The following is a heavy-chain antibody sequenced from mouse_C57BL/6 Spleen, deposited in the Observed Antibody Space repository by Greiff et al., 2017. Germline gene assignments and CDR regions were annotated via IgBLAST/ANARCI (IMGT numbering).Heavy chain of an antibody. V-gene: IGHV1-61*01. CDR2: IYPADSET. CDR1: GYTFTSYW. CDR3: AKAGSYYAMDY. Sequence: QVHVKQPGAELVRPGSSVKLSCKASGYTFTSYWMDWVKQRPGQGLEWIGNIYPADSETNYNKKFKDKATLTVDKSSSTAYMQPSRLTSEDSAVDYCAKAGSYYAMDYWGQGTSVTVSS. J-gene: IGHJ4*01. D-gene: IGHD4-1*01.